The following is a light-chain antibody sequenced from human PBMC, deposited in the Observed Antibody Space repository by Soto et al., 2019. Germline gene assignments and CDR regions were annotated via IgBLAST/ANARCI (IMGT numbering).Light chain of an antibody. CDR2: EIS. J-gene: IGLJ2*01. CDR1: SSDVGYYNR. V-gene: IGLV2-18*02. Sequence: QSALTQPPSVSGSPGQSVTISCTGTSSDVGYYNRVSWYQQPTGTAPKLMVFEISNRPSGVPDRFSGSKSGNTASLTISGLQAEDEADYYCSSYTTSSSLVFGGGTKVTVL. CDR3: SSYTTSSSLV.